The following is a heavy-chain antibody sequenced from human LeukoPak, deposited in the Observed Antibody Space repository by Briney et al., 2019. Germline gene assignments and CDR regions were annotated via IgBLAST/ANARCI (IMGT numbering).Heavy chain of an antibody. D-gene: IGHD2-2*01. CDR3: ATARNCSSTSCYPNWFDP. V-gene: IGHV3-21*01. CDR1: EFTFSSYS. J-gene: IGHJ5*02. CDR2: ISSSSSYI. Sequence: PGGSLRLSCAASEFTFSSYSMNWVRQAPGKGLEWVSSISSSSSYIYYAGSVKGRFTISRDNAKNSLYLQMNSLRAEDTAVYYCATARNCSSTSCYPNWFDPWGQGTLVTVSS.